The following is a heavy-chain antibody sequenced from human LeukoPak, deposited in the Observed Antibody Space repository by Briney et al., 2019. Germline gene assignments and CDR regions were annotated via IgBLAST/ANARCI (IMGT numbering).Heavy chain of an antibody. D-gene: IGHD3-22*01. CDR2: IWYDGSNI. V-gene: IGHV3-33*01. CDR1: GFTFSTYG. Sequence: GGSLRLSCAASGFTFSTYGMHWVRQAPGKGLDWVAVIWYDGSNIYHGDFVKGRFTVSRDNSKNTLYLQMNSLRAEDTAVYYCARARNDYDSSGFSALDYWGQGTLVTVSS. J-gene: IGHJ4*02. CDR3: ARARNDYDSSGFSALDY.